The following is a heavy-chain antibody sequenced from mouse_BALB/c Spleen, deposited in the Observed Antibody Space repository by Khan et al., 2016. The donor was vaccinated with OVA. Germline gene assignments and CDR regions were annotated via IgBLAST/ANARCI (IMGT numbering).Heavy chain of an antibody. Sequence: EVQLQESGPGLVKPSQSLSLTCTVTGYSITSDYAWNWIRQFPGNKLEWMGFISYSGNTNYNPSFKSRISITRDTSKNQFFLPLNSVTTEDTATYYCARVYGGDFDYWGQGTTLTVSS. D-gene: IGHD1-1*01. V-gene: IGHV3-2*02. CDR3: ARVYGGDFDY. J-gene: IGHJ2*01. CDR2: ISYSGNT. CDR1: GYSITSDYA.